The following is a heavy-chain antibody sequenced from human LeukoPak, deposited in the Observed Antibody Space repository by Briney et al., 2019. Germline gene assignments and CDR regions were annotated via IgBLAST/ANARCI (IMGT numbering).Heavy chain of an antibody. J-gene: IGHJ6*02. Sequence: PSETLSLTCTVSGGSISSYYWSWIRQPAGKGLEWIGRIYTSGSTNYNPSLKSRVTMSVDTSKNQFSLKLSSVTAADTAVCYCARGDIVVVPAATTVHYYYYYGMDVWGQGTTVTVSS. V-gene: IGHV4-4*07. CDR3: ARGDIVVVPAATTVHYYYYYGMDV. D-gene: IGHD2-2*01. CDR2: IYTSGST. CDR1: GGSISSYY.